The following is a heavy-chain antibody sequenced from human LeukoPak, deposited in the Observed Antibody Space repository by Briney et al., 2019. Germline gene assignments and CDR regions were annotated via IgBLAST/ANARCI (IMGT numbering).Heavy chain of an antibody. J-gene: IGHJ4*02. CDR2: IIPIFGTA. Sequence: ASVKVSCKASGGTFSSYAISWVRQAPGQGLEWMGEIIPIFGTANYAQKFQGRVTITADESTSTAYMELSSLRSDDTAVYYCAREVEMATISPRKRLYYFDYWGQGTLVTVSS. D-gene: IGHD5-24*01. V-gene: IGHV1-69*01. CDR3: AREVEMATISPRKRLYYFDY. CDR1: GGTFSSYA.